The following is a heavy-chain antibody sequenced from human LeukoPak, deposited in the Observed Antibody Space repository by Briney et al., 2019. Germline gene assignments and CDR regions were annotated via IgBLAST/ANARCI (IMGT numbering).Heavy chain of an antibody. D-gene: IGHD2-15*01. J-gene: IGHJ5*02. Sequence: ASVKASCKASGYTFTSYGISWVRQAPGQGLEWMGWISAYNGNTNYAQKLQGRVTMTTDTSTSTAYMELRSLRSDDTAVYYCAAHCSGGSCYPNWFDPWGQGTLVTVSS. CDR2: ISAYNGNT. V-gene: IGHV1-18*01. CDR1: GYTFTSYG. CDR3: AAHCSGGSCYPNWFDP.